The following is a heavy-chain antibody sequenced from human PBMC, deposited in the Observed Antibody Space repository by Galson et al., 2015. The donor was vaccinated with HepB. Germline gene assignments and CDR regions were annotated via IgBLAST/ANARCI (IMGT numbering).Heavy chain of an antibody. CDR3: AREPTMIVPRGYYYYGMDV. CDR2: ISSSSSTI. CDR1: GFTFSSYS. J-gene: IGHJ6*02. Sequence: SLRHACADSGFTFSSYSMNWVRQAPGKGLEWVSYISSSSSTIYYAASEKGRLTISRDNAKNSLYLQMNSLRAEDTAVYYCAREPTMIVPRGYYYYGMDVWGQGTTVTVSS. D-gene: IGHD3-22*01. V-gene: IGHV3-48*01.